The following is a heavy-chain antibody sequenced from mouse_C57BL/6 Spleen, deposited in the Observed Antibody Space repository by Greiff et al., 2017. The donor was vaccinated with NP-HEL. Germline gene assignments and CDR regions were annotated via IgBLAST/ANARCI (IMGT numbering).Heavy chain of an antibody. CDR1: GYTFTSYW. J-gene: IGHJ3*01. D-gene: IGHD2-1*01. V-gene: IGHV1-69*01. CDR3: ARGEGNYVGFAY. CDR2: IDPSDSYT. Sequence: QVQLQQPGAELVMPGASVKLSCKASGYTFTSYWMHWVKQRPGQGLEWIGEIDPSDSYTNYNQKFKGKSTLTVDKSSSTAYMQLSSLTSEDSAVYYCARGEGNYVGFAYWGQGTLVTVSA.